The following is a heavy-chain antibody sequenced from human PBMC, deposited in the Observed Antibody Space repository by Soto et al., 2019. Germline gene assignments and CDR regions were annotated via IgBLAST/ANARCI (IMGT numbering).Heavy chain of an antibody. CDR3: ARDNAGPSDIVLPGYGKGG. Sequence: QVQLVQSGAEVKKPGSSVKVSCKASGGTFSSYAISWVRQAPGQGLEWMGGIIPIFGTANYAQKFQGRVTITADETTGTAYMGLRRLGSGDTAVYYLARDNAGPSDIVLPGYGKGGWGQGATVTVSS. D-gene: IGHD2-15*01. J-gene: IGHJ6*02. CDR2: IIPIFGTA. V-gene: IGHV1-69*12. CDR1: GGTFSSYA.